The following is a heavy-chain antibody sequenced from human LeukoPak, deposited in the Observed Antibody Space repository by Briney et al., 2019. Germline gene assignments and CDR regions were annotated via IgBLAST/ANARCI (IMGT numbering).Heavy chain of an antibody. Sequence: SETLSLTCTVSGGSISSYYWSWIRQPAGKGLEWIGRIYTSGSTNYNPSLKSRVTMSADTSKNQFSLKLSSVTAADTAVYYCAREAPMVRGVILYNWFDPWGQGTLVTVSS. CDR3: AREAPMVRGVILYNWFDP. D-gene: IGHD3-10*01. V-gene: IGHV4-4*07. J-gene: IGHJ5*02. CDR2: IYTSGST. CDR1: GGSISSYY.